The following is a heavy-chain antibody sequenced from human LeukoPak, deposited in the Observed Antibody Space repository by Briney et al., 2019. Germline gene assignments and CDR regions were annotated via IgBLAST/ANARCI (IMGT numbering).Heavy chain of an antibody. CDR3: ARDESSGAMDV. CDR1: GGSISSYY. CDR2: IYYSGST. J-gene: IGHJ6*03. V-gene: IGHV4-59*01. Sequence: PSETLSLTCTVSGGSISSYYWSWIRQPPGKGLEWIGYIYYSGSTNYNPSLKSRVTISVDTSKNQFSLKLSSVTAADTAVYYCARDESSGAMDVWGKGTTVTVSS. D-gene: IGHD6-6*01.